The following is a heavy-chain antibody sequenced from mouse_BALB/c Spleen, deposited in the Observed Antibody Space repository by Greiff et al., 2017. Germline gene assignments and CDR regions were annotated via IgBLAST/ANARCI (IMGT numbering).Heavy chain of an antibody. J-gene: IGHJ4*01. Sequence: VQGVESGPGLVAPSQSLSITCTVSGFSLTGYGVIWVRQPPGKGLEWLGMIWGDGSTDYNSALKSRLSISKDNSKSQVFLKMNSLQTDDTARYYCARADDGYYDYAMDDWGQGTSVTVSS. CDR3: ARADDGYYDYAMDD. CDR1: GFSLTGYG. V-gene: IGHV2-6-7*01. D-gene: IGHD2-3*01. CDR2: IWGDGST.